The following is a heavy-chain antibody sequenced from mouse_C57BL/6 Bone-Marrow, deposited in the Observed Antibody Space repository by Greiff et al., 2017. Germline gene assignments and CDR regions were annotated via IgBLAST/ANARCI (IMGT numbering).Heavy chain of an antibody. CDR1: GYTFTSYG. Sequence: QVQLQQSGPELVKPGASVKIPCKASGYTFTSYGISWVKQRTGQGLEWIGEIYPRSGNTYYNEKFKGKATLTADKSSSTAYMELRSLTSEDSAVYFCARTSSRAMDYWGQGTSVTVSS. V-gene: IGHV1-81*01. J-gene: IGHJ4*01. CDR3: ARTSSRAMDY. CDR2: IYPRSGNT.